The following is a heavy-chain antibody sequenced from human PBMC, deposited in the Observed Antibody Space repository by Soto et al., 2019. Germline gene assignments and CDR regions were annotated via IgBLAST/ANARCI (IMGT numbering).Heavy chain of an antibody. J-gene: IGHJ6*02. Sequence: ASVKVSCKASGGTFSSYAISWVRQAPGQGLEWMGGIIPIFGTANYAQKFQDRVTITADESTSTAYMELSSLRSEDTAVYYCASDDYVWGSYRSASGYYYYGMDVWGQGTTVTVPS. CDR2: IIPIFGTA. CDR1: GGTFSSYA. CDR3: ASDDYVWGSYRSASGYYYYGMDV. D-gene: IGHD3-16*02. V-gene: IGHV1-69*13.